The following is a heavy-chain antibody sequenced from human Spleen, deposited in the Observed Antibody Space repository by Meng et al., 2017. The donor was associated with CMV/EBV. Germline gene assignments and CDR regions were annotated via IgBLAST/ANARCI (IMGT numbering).Heavy chain of an antibody. CDR2: IDWDDDK. CDR1: GFSLSTNGMF. V-gene: IGHV2-70*20. D-gene: IGHD2-15*01. Sequence: SGPTLVKPTQTLTLTCTFSGFSLSTNGMFVSWVRQPPGKALEWLALIDWDDDKYYSTSLKTRLTISKDTSKNQVVLRMTNMDPVDTATYYCARTEGSVVGDGFDVWGQGTMVTVSS. J-gene: IGHJ3*01. CDR3: ARTEGSVVGDGFDV.